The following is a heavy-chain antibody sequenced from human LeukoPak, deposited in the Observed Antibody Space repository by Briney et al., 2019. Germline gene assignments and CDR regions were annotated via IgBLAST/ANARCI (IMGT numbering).Heavy chain of an antibody. CDR1: GFTVSSNY. J-gene: IGHJ5*02. Sequence: GGSLRLSCAASGFTVSSNYMSWVRQAPGKGLEWVSIIYSGGSTYYADSVKGRFTISRDNSKNTLYLQMSSLRAEDTAVYYCVKKRNGQQPGHPWGQGTLVTVSS. CDR3: VKKRNGQQPGHP. CDR2: IYSGGST. D-gene: IGHD6-13*01. V-gene: IGHV3-66*02.